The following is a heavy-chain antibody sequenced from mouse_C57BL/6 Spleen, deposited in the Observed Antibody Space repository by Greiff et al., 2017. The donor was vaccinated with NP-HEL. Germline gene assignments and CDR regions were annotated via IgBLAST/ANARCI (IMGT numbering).Heavy chain of an antibody. CDR3: ARTPYEYDERPYAMDY. J-gene: IGHJ4*01. D-gene: IGHD2-4*01. Sequence: EVQLQQSGPVLVKPGASVKMSCKASGYTFTDYYMNWVKQSHGKSLEWIGVINPYNGGTSYNQKFKGKATLTVDKSSSTAYMELNSLTSEDSAVYYCARTPYEYDERPYAMDYWGQGTSVTVSS. V-gene: IGHV1-19*01. CDR1: GYTFTDYY. CDR2: INPYNGGT.